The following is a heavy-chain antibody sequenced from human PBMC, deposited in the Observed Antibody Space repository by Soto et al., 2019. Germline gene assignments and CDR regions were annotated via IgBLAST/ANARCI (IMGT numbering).Heavy chain of an antibody. CDR1: GFTFSNYA. D-gene: IGHD3-3*01. Sequence: GGSLRLSCAASGFTFSNYALSWVRQAPGRGLEWVSSISGSGGSTYYADSVNGRFTISRDNSKHTLYLQMNSLRAEDTAVYHCAKVGCDFWSGYYRPYYYYNMDVWGQGTTVTVSS. CDR2: ISGSGGST. V-gene: IGHV3-23*01. CDR3: AKVGCDFWSGYYRPYYYYNMDV. J-gene: IGHJ6*02.